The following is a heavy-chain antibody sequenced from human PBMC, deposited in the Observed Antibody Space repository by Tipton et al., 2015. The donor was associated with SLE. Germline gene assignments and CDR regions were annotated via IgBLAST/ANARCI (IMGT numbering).Heavy chain of an antibody. Sequence: TLSLTCTVSGYSISSGYYWGWIRQPPGKGLEWIGEINHSGSTNYNPSLKSRVTISVDTSKNQFSLKLSSVTAADTAVYYCARHPRGSYYETQRVYWYFDLWGRGTLVTVSS. J-gene: IGHJ2*01. CDR3: ARHPRGSYYETQRVYWYFDL. CDR1: GYSISSGYY. D-gene: IGHD1-26*01. CDR2: INHSGST. V-gene: IGHV4-38-2*02.